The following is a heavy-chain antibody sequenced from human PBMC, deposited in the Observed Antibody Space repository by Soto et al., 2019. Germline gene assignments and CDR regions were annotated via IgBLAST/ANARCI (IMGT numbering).Heavy chain of an antibody. Sequence: EVQLLESGGGLVQPGGARRLSCAASGFTFSSHAMSWVRQAPGKGLEWISSISAGSEGAYYADSVKGRFTISRDNSNNTLYLQMNRLRAEDTAVYYCARDLWWYLHWGQGTLVTVSS. D-gene: IGHD2-15*01. CDR1: GFTFSSHA. J-gene: IGHJ4*02. CDR3: ARDLWWYLH. CDR2: ISAGSEGA. V-gene: IGHV3-23*01.